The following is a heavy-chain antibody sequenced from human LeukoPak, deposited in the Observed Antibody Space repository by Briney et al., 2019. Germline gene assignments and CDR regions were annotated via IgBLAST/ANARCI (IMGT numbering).Heavy chain of an antibody. CDR2: INHSGST. CDR3: ARAYGDADY. D-gene: IGHD4-17*01. V-gene: IGHV4-34*01. CDR1: GGSFSGYY. Sequence: PSEALSLTCAVYGGSFSGYYWSWIRQPPGKGLEWIGEINHSGSTNYNPSLKSRVTISVDTSKNQFSLKLSSVTAADTAVYYCARAYGDADYWGQGTLVTVSS. J-gene: IGHJ4*02.